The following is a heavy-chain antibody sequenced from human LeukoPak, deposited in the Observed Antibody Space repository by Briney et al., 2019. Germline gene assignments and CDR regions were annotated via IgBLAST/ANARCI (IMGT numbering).Heavy chain of an antibody. D-gene: IGHD2-2*02. CDR3: ARRGYCSGTNCYIFDY. J-gene: IGHJ4*02. CDR2: IYYSGSI. V-gene: IGHV4-59*08. CDR1: GGSISSYY. Sequence: SETLSLTCTVSGGSISSYYWSWIRQPPGKGLEWIGYIYYSGSINYNPSFKSRVTISVDTSKNQFSLRLSSVTAADTAVYYCARRGYCSGTNCYIFDYWGQGTLVTVSS.